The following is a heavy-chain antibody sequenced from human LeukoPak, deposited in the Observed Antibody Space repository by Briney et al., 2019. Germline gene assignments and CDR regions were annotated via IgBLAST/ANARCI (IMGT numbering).Heavy chain of an antibody. Sequence: GGSLRLSCAASGFTFSNYWMHWVRHAPGKGLGWVSRIRDDGSGAKYAHPAKGRSTISRDNAKNTVYLQMTSLRAEDTAVYYCARRGVGDTGLDFWGQGVLVTVSS. CDR1: GFTFSNYW. J-gene: IGHJ4*02. D-gene: IGHD1-26*01. CDR3: ARRGVGDTGLDF. V-gene: IGHV3-74*03. CDR2: IRDDGSGA.